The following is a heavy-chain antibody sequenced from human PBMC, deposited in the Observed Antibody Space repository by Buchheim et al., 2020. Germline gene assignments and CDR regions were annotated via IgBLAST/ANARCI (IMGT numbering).Heavy chain of an antibody. CDR3: AGTFGVGRLNWFDP. Sequence: QLQLQESGPGLAKPSETLSLTCTVSGGSISSSSYYWGWIRQPPGKGLEWIASMSYSGSTYYNPSLKSRITISVDTSKNQFFLKLSSVTAADTAVYYCAGTFGVGRLNWFDPWGQGTL. V-gene: IGHV4-39*01. CDR2: MSYSGST. D-gene: IGHD3-3*01. J-gene: IGHJ5*02. CDR1: GGSISSSSYY.